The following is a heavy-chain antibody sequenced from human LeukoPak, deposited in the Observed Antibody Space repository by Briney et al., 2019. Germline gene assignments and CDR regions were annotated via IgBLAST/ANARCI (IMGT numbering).Heavy chain of an antibody. CDR2: ISADGGTT. CDR1: GFSVSSTY. V-gene: IGHV3-64*01. J-gene: IGHJ5*01. CDR3: ARKAPGPQYPLDS. Sequence: PGGSLRLTCAASGFSVSSTYMSWVRQAPGKGPEYVSVISADGGTTFYASSVKGRFTISRDISQNTVYLQMGSLRADDTAVYHCARKAPGPQYPLDSWGQGTLVTVSS. D-gene: IGHD4-11*01.